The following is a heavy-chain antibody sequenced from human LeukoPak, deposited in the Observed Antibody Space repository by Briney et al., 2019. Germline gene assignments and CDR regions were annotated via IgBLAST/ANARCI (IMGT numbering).Heavy chain of an antibody. J-gene: IGHJ4*02. CDR1: GFTFDDDA. CDR2: INWNGGST. D-gene: IGHD3-10*01. V-gene: IGHV3-20*04. Sequence: GGSLRLSCASSGFTFDDDAMSWVRQAPGKGLDGVSGINWNGGSTDYADSVKGRFTISRDNYKKSLYLQMNSLRAEDTALYYCARVGSYSFGDSFDYWGQGTLVTVSS. CDR3: ARVGSYSFGDSFDY.